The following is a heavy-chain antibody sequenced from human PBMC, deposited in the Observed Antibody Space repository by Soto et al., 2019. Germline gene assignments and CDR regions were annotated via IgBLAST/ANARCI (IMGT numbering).Heavy chain of an antibody. CDR2: INAGNGNT. D-gene: IGHD2-2*01. Sequence: ASVKVSCKASGYTFTSYAMHWVRQAPGQRLEWMGWINAGNGNTKYSQKFQGRVTITRDTSASTAYMELSSLRSEDTAVYYCARDPTVPAAMHYYYYYGMDVWGQGTTVTVSS. V-gene: IGHV1-3*01. CDR3: ARDPTVPAAMHYYYYYGMDV. CDR1: GYTFTSYA. J-gene: IGHJ6*02.